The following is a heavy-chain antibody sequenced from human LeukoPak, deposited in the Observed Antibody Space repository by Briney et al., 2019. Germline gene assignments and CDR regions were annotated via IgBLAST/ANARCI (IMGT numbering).Heavy chain of an antibody. J-gene: IGHJ3*02. Sequence: GGSLRLSCAASGFTVSSNYMSWVRQAPGKGLEWVSVIYSGGSTYYADSVKGRFTISRDNSKNTLYLQMNSLRAEDTAVYYCARDPGPVLFSPGRMDAFDIWGQGTMVTVSS. V-gene: IGHV3-53*01. CDR2: IYSGGST. CDR1: GFTVSSNY. CDR3: ARDPGPVLFSPGRMDAFDI. D-gene: IGHD3-10*01.